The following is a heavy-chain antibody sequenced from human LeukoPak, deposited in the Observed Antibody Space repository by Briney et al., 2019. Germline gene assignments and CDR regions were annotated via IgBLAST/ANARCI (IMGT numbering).Heavy chain of an antibody. CDR2: IYYSGST. CDR1: GGSISSYY. Sequence: PSETLSLTRTVSGGSISSYYWSWIRQPPGKGLERIGYIYYSGSTNYNPSLKSRVTISVDTSKNQFSLKLSSVTAADTAVYYCAREARIATIVVTKYYFDYWGQGTLVTVSS. J-gene: IGHJ4*02. D-gene: IGHD4-23*01. V-gene: IGHV4-59*01. CDR3: AREARIATIVVTKYYFDY.